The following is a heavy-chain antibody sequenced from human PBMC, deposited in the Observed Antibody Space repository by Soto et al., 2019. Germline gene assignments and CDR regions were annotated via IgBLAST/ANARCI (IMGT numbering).Heavy chain of an antibody. CDR1: GDSVSSTSTA. CDR3: ARGSYYSGWV. Sequence: SQTLSLTCSISGDSVSSTSTAWSRIRQSPSRGLEWLGRRYCSCKCFTDYGVSVKSRITISPDTSKSQFSLQLNSVPRADAAVYCCARGSYYSGWVWGQGTLVTV. D-gene: IGHD6-19*01. J-gene: IGHJ4*02. V-gene: IGHV6-1*01. CDR2: RYCSCKCFT.